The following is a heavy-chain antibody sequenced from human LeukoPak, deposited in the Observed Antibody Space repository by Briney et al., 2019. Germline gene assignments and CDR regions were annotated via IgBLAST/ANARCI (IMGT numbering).Heavy chain of an antibody. J-gene: IGHJ5*02. D-gene: IGHD2-21*02. Sequence: SETLSLPCRVFGAALRSTCWTWFGQPPGKGLEWIGYIYYSGSTNYNPPLKIRGTISVVTSKNQFSLKLSSVTAADTAVYYCARGGGHCGGDCYGDWFDPWGQGTLGTVSS. CDR1: GAALRSTC. CDR2: IYYSGST. V-gene: IGHV4-59*01. CDR3: ARGGGHCGGDCYGDWFDP.